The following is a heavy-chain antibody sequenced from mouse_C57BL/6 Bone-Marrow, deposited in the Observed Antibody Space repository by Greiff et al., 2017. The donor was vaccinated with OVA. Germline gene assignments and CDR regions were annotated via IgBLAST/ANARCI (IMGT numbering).Heavy chain of an antibody. V-gene: IGHV1-7*01. D-gene: IGHD2-3*01. CDR3: ARGMGFMDY. Sequence: VQLQQSGAELAKPGASVKLSCKASGYTFTSYWMHWVKQRPGQGLEWIGYINPSSGYTKYNQKFKDKATLTADQSSSTAYMQLSSLTYEDSAVYYCARGMGFMDYWGQGTSVTVSS. J-gene: IGHJ4*01. CDR1: GYTFTSYW. CDR2: INPSSGYT.